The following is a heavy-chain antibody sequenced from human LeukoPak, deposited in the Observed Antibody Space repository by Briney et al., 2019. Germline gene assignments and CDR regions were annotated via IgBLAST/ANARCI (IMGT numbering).Heavy chain of an antibody. CDR2: IYNNGGT. V-gene: IGHV4-59*01. CDR1: GGSISSYY. Sequence: SETLSLTCTVSGGSISSYYWSWIRQPPGKRLEWIGYIYNNGGTNYNPSLKSRVAISVDTSKNQFSLKLSSVTAADTAVYYCARELGARSIDHWGQGTLVTVSS. D-gene: IGHD6-6*01. J-gene: IGHJ4*02. CDR3: ARELGARSIDH.